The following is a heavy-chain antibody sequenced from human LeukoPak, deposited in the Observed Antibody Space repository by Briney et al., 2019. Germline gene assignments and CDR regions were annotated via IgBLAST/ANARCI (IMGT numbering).Heavy chain of an antibody. CDR2: ISSSGSTI. J-gene: IGHJ4*02. Sequence: PGGSLRLSCAASGFTFSSYEMNWVRQAPGKGLEWVSYISSSGSTIYYADSVKGRFTISRDNAKNTLYLQMNSLRAEDTAVYYCARDLYGDYWFDYWGQGTLVTVSS. CDR1: GFTFSSYE. D-gene: IGHD4-17*01. V-gene: IGHV3-48*03. CDR3: ARDLYGDYWFDY.